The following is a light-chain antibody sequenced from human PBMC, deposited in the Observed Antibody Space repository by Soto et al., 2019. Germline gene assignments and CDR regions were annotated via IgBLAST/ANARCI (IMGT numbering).Light chain of an antibody. CDR1: QSVSNNY. Sequence: EIVCTQSPGTLSLSPGERSTLSCMASQSVSNNYLAWYQQKPGQAPRLLIYGASNRATGIPDRFSGSGSATDFTLTISRLEPEDFAVYYCQQYGSSGTVGQGTQVDIK. V-gene: IGKV3-20*01. J-gene: IGKJ1*01. CDR3: QQYGSSGT. CDR2: GAS.